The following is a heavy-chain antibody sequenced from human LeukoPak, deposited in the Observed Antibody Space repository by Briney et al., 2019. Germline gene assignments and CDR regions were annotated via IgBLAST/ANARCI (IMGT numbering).Heavy chain of an antibody. CDR2: IYSGGYT. V-gene: IGHV3-66*01. CDR1: GITVSNNY. Sequence: GGSLRLSCAASGITVSNNYMNWVRQAPGNGLEWVSLIYSGGYTSYADSVQGRFTISRDNSKNTLYLQMNSLRAEDTAVYYCATDLEAFGSWRWGYWGQGTLVTVSS. J-gene: IGHJ4*02. CDR3: ATDLEAFGSWRWGY. D-gene: IGHD3-10*01.